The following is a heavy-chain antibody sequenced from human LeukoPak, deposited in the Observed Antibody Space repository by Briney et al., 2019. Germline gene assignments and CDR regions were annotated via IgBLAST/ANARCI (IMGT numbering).Heavy chain of an antibody. Sequence: GGSLRLSCAASGLSVSGNYMNWVRQAPGKAPEWVAVIYSGGNTYYPAAVKGRFTISRDNSKNTLYLQMSSLRAEDTAVYYCAREFKMTTSNWFDPWGQGTLVTASS. CDR3: AREFKMTTSNWFDP. J-gene: IGHJ5*02. CDR1: GLSVSGNY. D-gene: IGHD4-17*01. CDR2: IYSGGNT. V-gene: IGHV3-66*01.